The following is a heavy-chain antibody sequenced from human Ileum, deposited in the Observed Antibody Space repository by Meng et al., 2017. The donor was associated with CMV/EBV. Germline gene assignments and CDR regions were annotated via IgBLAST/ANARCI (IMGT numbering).Heavy chain of an antibody. J-gene: IGHJ5*02. CDR1: GGSISSGDNY. CDR3: ARDPGSHWFDP. CDR2: ISYTGNT. D-gene: IGHD7-27*01. Sequence: CTVSGGSISSGDNYWTWIRQPPGKDLEWIGYISYTGNTYYSPSLKSRVTISADMSKNQFSLKLNSVTAADTAVYYCARDPGSHWFDPWGQGNLVTVSS. V-gene: IGHV4-30-4*08.